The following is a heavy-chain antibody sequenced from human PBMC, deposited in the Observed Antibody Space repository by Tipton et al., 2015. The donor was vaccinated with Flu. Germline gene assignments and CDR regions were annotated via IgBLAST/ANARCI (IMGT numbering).Heavy chain of an antibody. J-gene: IGHJ6*02. CDR3: ARDNLLHSGGTRLYYYYAMDV. CDR2: IYYTGSA. V-gene: IGHV4-59*01. Sequence: TLSLTCTVSAGSINSYYWSWIRQAPGKGPEWIGNIYYTGSADYNPSLKSRVTISVDTSKNQFSLRLNSVTAADTAVYFCARDNLLHSGGTRLYYYYAMDVWGQGTTVTVSS. D-gene: IGHD1-26*01. CDR1: AGSINSYY.